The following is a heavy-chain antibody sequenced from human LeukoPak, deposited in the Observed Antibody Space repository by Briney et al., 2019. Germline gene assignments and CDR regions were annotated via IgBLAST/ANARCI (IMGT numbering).Heavy chain of an antibody. CDR2: IIPIFGTA. Sequence: SVKVSCKASGGTFSSYAISWVRQAPGQGLEWMGGIIPIFGTANYAQKFQGRVTITADKSTSTAYMELSSLRSEDTAVYYCARGLEWLTRRHTWFDPWGQGTLVTVSS. J-gene: IGHJ5*02. CDR3: ARGLEWLTRRHTWFDP. CDR1: GGTFSSYA. V-gene: IGHV1-69*06. D-gene: IGHD3-3*01.